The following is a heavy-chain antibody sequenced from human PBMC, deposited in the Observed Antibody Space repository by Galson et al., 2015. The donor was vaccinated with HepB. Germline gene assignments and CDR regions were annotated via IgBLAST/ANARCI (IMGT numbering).Heavy chain of an antibody. Sequence: SVKVSCKASGYTFTSYAMHWVRQAPGQRLEWMGWIGAGNGNTKYSQKFQGRVTITRDTSASTAYMELSSLSSEDTAVYYCARGSSVASRDYYYYGMDVWGQGTTVTVSS. CDR1: GYTFTSYA. J-gene: IGHJ6*02. CDR2: IGAGNGNT. CDR3: ARGSSVASRDYYYYGMDV. D-gene: IGHD2-21*01. V-gene: IGHV1-3*01.